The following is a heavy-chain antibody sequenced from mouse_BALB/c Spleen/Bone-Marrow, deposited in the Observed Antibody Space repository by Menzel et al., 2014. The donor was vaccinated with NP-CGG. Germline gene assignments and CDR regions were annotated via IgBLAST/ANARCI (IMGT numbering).Heavy chain of an antibody. J-gene: IGHJ4*01. D-gene: IGHD2-4*01. CDR1: GFTFSSFG. Sequence: EVMLVESGGGLVQSGGSRILSCAASGFTFSSFGMHWVRQAPEKGLEWVAYISNGSSTFYFAVTVKGRFTISRDNPKNNQLQQITRLRSKETAMYYSTRKGAMITHYYAMDYWGQRTSVTVYS. V-gene: IGHV5-17*02. CDR2: ISNGSSTF. CDR3: TRKGAMITHYYAMDY.